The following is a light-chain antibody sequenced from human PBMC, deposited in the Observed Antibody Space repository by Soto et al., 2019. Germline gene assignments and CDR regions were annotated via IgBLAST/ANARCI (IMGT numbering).Light chain of an antibody. CDR2: KAS. CDR3: QQYNSYPYT. Sequence: DIQMTQSPSTLSASVGDRVTITCRASQSISSWLAWYQQKPGKAPKLLIYKASSLESGVPSRFSGSGSGTEFTLTISNLQPDDFATYCCQQYNSYPYTFGQGTKLEIK. CDR1: QSISSW. J-gene: IGKJ2*01. V-gene: IGKV1-5*03.